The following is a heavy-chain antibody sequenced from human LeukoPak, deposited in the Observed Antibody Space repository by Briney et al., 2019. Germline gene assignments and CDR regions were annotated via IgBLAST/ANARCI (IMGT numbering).Heavy chain of an antibody. Sequence: GGSLRLSCAASGFTFSSYAMHWVRQAPGKGLEWVAVISYDGSNKYYAGSVKGRFTISRDNSKNTLYLQMNSLRAEDTAVYYCARDGLLYSSGWYIGYYYYGMDVWGQGTTVTVSS. CDR1: GFTFSSYA. D-gene: IGHD6-19*01. J-gene: IGHJ6*02. CDR2: ISYDGSNK. V-gene: IGHV3-30-3*01. CDR3: ARDGLLYSSGWYIGYYYYGMDV.